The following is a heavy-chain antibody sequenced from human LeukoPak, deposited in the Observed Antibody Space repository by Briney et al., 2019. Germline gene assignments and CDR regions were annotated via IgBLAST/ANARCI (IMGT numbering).Heavy chain of an antibody. V-gene: IGHV4-39*07. CDR3: ASGRYGTIKKWFDP. J-gene: IGHJ5*02. D-gene: IGHD1-1*01. Sequence: SETLSLTCTVSGGSISSSSYYWGWIRQPPGKGLEWIGSIYYSGSTYYNPSLKSRVTISVDTSKNQFSLKLSSVTAADTAVYYCASGRYGTIKKWFDPWGQGTLVTVSS. CDR2: IYYSGST. CDR1: GGSISSSSYY.